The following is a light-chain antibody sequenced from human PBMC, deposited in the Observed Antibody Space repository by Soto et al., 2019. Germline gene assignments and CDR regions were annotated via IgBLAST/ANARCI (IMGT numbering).Light chain of an antibody. Sequence: EIVLTQSPGTLSLSPGERATLSCRASQSVSSSYLDWYQQKPGQAPRLLIYGASSRATGITDRFSGSGSGTDFTLTISSLEPEDFAVYYCQQYGSSPQTFGQGTKVEI. CDR2: GAS. V-gene: IGKV3-20*01. J-gene: IGKJ1*01. CDR3: QQYGSSPQT. CDR1: QSVSSSY.